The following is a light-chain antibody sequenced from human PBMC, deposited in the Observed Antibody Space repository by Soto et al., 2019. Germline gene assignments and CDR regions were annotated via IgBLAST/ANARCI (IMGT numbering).Light chain of an antibody. CDR3: QQYGSSPYT. CDR1: QSVSSSY. V-gene: IGKV3-20*01. Sequence: EIVLTQSPGTLSLSLGERATLSCRASQSVSSSYLAWYQQKPGQAPRLLIYGAASRATGIPDRFSGSESGTDFTLTISRLEPEDFAVYYCQQYGSSPYTFGQGTKLEIK. CDR2: GAA. J-gene: IGKJ2*01.